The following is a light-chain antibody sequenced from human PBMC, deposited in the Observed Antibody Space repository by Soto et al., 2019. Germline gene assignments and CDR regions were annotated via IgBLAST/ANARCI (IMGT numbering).Light chain of an antibody. Sequence: DIQMTQSPSSLSASVGDRVTITCRASQSISGYLNWYQQKPGKAPKLLIYAASSFQSGVPSRFSGSGSGTDFTLTISSLQPEDFATYYCKQSYSTLYTFGQGTKLEIK. J-gene: IGKJ2*01. V-gene: IGKV1-39*01. CDR2: AAS. CDR1: QSISGY. CDR3: KQSYSTLYT.